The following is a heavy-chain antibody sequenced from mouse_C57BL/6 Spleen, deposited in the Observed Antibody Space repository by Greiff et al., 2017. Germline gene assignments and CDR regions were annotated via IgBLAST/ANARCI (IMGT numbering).Heavy chain of an antibody. Sequence: VQLQQSGPELVKPGASVKISCKASGYSFTGYYMNWVKQSPEKSLEWIGEINPSTGGTTYNQKFKAKATLTVDKSSSTAYMQLKSLTSEDSAVYYCARDQGGLDYWGQGTTLTVSS. CDR3: ARDQGGLDY. D-gene: IGHD1-1*02. J-gene: IGHJ2*01. CDR1: GYSFTGYY. CDR2: INPSTGGT. V-gene: IGHV1-42*01.